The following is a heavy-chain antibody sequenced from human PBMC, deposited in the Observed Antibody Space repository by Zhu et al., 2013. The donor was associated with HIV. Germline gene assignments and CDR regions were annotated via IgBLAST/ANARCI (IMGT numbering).Heavy chain of an antibody. CDR2: IYYSGST. CDR3: AKFVAPYYYFDY. V-gene: IGHV4-59*01. J-gene: IGHJ4*02. D-gene: IGHD1-26*01. Sequence: QVQLQESGPGLVKPSETLSLTCTVSGGSISSYYWSWIRQPPGKGLEWIGYIYYSGSTNYNPSLKSRVTISVDTSKNQFSLKLSSVTAADTAVYYCAKFVAPYYYFDYWGQGTLVTVSS. CDR1: GGSISSYY.